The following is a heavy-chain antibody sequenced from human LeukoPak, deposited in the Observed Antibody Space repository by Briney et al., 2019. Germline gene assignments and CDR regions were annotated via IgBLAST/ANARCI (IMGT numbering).Heavy chain of an antibody. CDR3: ATYLFITMVRGVRTDY. CDR1: GFTFSSYA. CDR2: ISGSGGST. Sequence: GGSLRLSCAASGFTFSSYAMSGVRQAPGKGLEWVSAISGSGGSTYYADSVKGRFTISRDNSKNTLYLQMNSLRAEDTAVYYCATYLFITMVRGVRTDYWGQGTLVTVSS. V-gene: IGHV3-23*01. J-gene: IGHJ4*02. D-gene: IGHD3-10*01.